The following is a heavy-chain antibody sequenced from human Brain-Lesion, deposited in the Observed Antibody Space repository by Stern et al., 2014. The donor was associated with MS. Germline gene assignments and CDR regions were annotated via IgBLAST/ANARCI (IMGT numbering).Heavy chain of an antibody. CDR3: ARAHVDTWDWFDP. Sequence: MQLVQSGGDLVQPGGSRRLSCTASGFTFSTYWMHWVRQAPGKGLVWVSRINGDGSRTSYADSVKGRFTISRDNAKNTLYVQMNSLRVEDTAVYYCARAHVDTWDWFDPWGQGTLVTVSS. CDR1: GFTFSTYW. D-gene: IGHD5-18*01. J-gene: IGHJ5*02. V-gene: IGHV3-74*01. CDR2: INGDGSRT.